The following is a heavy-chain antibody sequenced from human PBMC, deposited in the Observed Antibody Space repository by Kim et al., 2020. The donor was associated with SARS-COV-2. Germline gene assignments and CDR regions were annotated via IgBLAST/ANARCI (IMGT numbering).Heavy chain of an antibody. Sequence: ASVKVSCKASGYTFTSYGINWVRQAPGQGLEWMGWISAYNGNTNYAQKLQGRVTMTTDTSTSTAYMELRSLRSDDTAVYYCARGAHCSGGSCYIDAYYYGMDVWGQGTTVTVSS. CDR3: ARGAHCSGGSCYIDAYYYGMDV. V-gene: IGHV1-18*01. J-gene: IGHJ6*02. D-gene: IGHD2-15*01. CDR2: ISAYNGNT. CDR1: GYTFTSYG.